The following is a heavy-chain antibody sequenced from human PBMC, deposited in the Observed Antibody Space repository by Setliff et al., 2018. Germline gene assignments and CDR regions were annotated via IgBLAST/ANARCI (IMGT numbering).Heavy chain of an antibody. D-gene: IGHD5-18*01. CDR3: TRAWIQLWFPDY. CDR1: GFTFGDYA. Sequence: GGSLRLSCTASGFTFGDYAMSWVRQAPGKGLEWVGFIRSKAYGGTTEYAASVKGRFTISRDDSKSIAYLQMNSLKTEDTAVYCCTRAWIQLWFPDYWGQGTLVTVSS. J-gene: IGHJ4*02. V-gene: IGHV3-49*04. CDR2: IRSKAYGGTT.